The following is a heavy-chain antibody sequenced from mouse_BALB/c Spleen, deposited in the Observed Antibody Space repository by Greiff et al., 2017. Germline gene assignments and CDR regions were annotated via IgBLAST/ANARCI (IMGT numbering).Heavy chain of an antibody. Sequence: DVQLQESGPSLVKSSQTLSLTCSVSGVSITSGYWNWIRKFPGNKLEYMGYISYSGSTYYNPTLKSRISITPDTSKNPYYLQLNSVATEDTATFYCAREGTYYRNWGQGTTVTVSA. V-gene: IGHV3-8*02. CDR1: GVSITSGY. CDR3: AREGTYYRN. D-gene: IGHD2-14*01. CDR2: ISYSGST. J-gene: IGHJ2*01.